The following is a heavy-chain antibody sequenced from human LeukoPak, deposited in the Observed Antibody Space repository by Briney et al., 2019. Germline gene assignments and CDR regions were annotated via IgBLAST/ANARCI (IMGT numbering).Heavy chain of an antibody. CDR2: INPNSGGT. CDR1: GYTFTGYY. V-gene: IGHV1-2*02. Sequence: GASVKVSCKASGYTFTGYYMHWVRQAPGQGPEWMGWINPNSGGTNYAQKFQGRVTMTRDTSISTAYMELSRLRSDDTAVYYCARGSGDEEMITFGGVIVWTPVDYWGQGTLVTVSS. J-gene: IGHJ4*02. CDR3: ARGSGDEEMITFGGVIVWTPVDY. D-gene: IGHD3-16*02.